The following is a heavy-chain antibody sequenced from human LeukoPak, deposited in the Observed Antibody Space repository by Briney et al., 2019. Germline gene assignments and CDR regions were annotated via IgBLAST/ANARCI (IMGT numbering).Heavy chain of an antibody. CDR3: ATLETDCSSTSCYSVYYYYYMDV. CDR2: INPSGSST. Sequence: ASVKVSCKASGYSFTSHYMHWVRQAPGQGLEWMGLINPSGSSTLYAQKFQGRVTITADKSTSTAYMELSSLRSEDTAVYYCATLETDCSSTSCYSVYYYYYMDVWGKGTTVTVSS. CDR1: GYSFTSHY. D-gene: IGHD2-2*01. J-gene: IGHJ6*03. V-gene: IGHV1-46*01.